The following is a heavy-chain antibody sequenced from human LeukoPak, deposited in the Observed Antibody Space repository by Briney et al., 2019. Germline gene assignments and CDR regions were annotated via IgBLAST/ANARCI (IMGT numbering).Heavy chain of an antibody. CDR2: ISAYNGNT. CDR3: ARDGGREWELPIPLSAFDI. V-gene: IGHV1-18*01. CDR1: GYTFTSYG. Sequence: ASVKVSCKASGYTFTSYGISWVRQAPGQGLEGMGWISAYNGNTNYAQKLQGRVTMTTDTSTSTAYMELRSLRSDDTAVYYCARDGGREWELPIPLSAFDIWGQGTMVTVSS. D-gene: IGHD1-26*01. J-gene: IGHJ3*02.